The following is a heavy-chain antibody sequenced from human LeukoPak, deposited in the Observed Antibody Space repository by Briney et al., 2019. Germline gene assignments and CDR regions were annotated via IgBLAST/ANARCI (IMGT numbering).Heavy chain of an antibody. V-gene: IGHV1-46*01. CDR3: ARDCGLGSGWCFDY. J-gene: IGHJ4*02. Sequence: ASVKVSCKASGGTFSSHAISWVRQAPGQGLEWMGIINPSGGSTSYAQKFQGRVTMTRDTSTSTVYMELSSLRSEDTAVYYCARDCGLGSGWCFDYWGQGTLVTVSS. CDR2: INPSGGST. D-gene: IGHD6-19*01. CDR1: GGTFSSHA.